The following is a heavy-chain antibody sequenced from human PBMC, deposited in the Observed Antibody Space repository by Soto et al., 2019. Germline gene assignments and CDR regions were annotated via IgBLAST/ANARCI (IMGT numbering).Heavy chain of an antibody. CDR2: ISYDGSNK. Sequence: QVQLVESGGGVVQPGRSLRLSSAASGFTFSSYGMHWVRQAPGKGLEWVAVISYDGSNKFYADSVKGRFTISRDNSKNTLYLQMNSLRAEDTAVYYCAKDGLWFGEFADYYGMDVWGQGTTVTVSS. CDR3: AKDGLWFGEFADYYGMDV. J-gene: IGHJ6*02. V-gene: IGHV3-30*18. CDR1: GFTFSSYG. D-gene: IGHD3-10*01.